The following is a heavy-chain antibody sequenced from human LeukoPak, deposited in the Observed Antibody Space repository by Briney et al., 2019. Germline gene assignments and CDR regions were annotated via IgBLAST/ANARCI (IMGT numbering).Heavy chain of an antibody. CDR1: GGTFSSYA. CDR2: IIPIFGTA. J-gene: IGHJ4*02. CDR3: ARDHDYGGNLDY. D-gene: IGHD4-23*01. Sequence: VASVKVSCKASGGTFSSYAISWVRQAPGQGLEWMGRIIPIFGTANYAQKFQGRVTITTDESTSTAYMELSSLRSEDTAVYYCARDHDYGGNLDYWGQGTLVTVSS. V-gene: IGHV1-69*05.